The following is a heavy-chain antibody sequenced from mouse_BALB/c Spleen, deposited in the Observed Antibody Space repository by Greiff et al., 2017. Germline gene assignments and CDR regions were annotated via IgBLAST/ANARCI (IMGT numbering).Heavy chain of an antibody. CDR2: IDPENGDT. D-gene: IGHD2-4*01. CDR1: GFNIKDYY. J-gene: IGHJ4*01. Sequence: VQLKESGAELVRSGASVKLSCTASGFNIKDYYMHWVKQRPEQGLEWIGWIDPENGDTEYAPKFQGKATMTADTSSNTAYLQLSSLTSEDTAVYYCFYYDYDYAMDYWGQGTSVTVSS. CDR3: FYYDYDYAMDY. V-gene: IGHV14-4*02.